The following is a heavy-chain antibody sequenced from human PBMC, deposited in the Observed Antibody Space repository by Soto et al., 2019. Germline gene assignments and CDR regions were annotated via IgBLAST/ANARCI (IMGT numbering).Heavy chain of an antibody. Sequence: EVQLVESGGGLVQPGGSLRLSCAASGFTFSYYWMNWVRQAPGKGLEWGANIKEDGSEQYYVETVKGRFTISSDNAKNSVFLQMTSLRVEDTAVYYCLGAGAAATGRGQGTLVTVSS. CDR2: IKEDGSEQ. V-gene: IGHV3-7*01. CDR1: GFTFSYYW. J-gene: IGHJ4*02. D-gene: IGHD6-13*01. CDR3: LGAGAAATG.